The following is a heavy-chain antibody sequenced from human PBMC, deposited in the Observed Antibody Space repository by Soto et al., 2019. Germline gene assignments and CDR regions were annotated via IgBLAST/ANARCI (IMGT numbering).Heavy chain of an antibody. CDR1: GGTFSSYA. Sequence: SVTVSCQASGGTFSSYAISWVRQAPGQGLEWMGGIIPIFGTANYAQKFQGRVTITADESTSTAYMELSSLRSEDTAVYYCASKGATRRYYYGMDVWGQGTTVTVSS. CDR3: ASKGATRRYYYGMDV. J-gene: IGHJ6*02. V-gene: IGHV1-69*13. CDR2: IIPIFGTA. D-gene: IGHD1-26*01.